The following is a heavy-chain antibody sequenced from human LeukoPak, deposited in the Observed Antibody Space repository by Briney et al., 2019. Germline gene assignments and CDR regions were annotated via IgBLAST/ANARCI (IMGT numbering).Heavy chain of an antibody. CDR1: GFTFSSYS. V-gene: IGHV3-21*01. J-gene: IGHJ4*02. Sequence: PGGALRLSCAASGFTFSSYSMNWVRQAPGKGLEWVSSISSSSSYIYYADSVKGRFTISRDNAKNSLYLQMNSLRAEDTAVYYCARDRGTAFDYWGQGTLVTVSS. CDR3: ARDRGTAFDY. CDR2: ISSSSSYI. D-gene: IGHD3-10*01.